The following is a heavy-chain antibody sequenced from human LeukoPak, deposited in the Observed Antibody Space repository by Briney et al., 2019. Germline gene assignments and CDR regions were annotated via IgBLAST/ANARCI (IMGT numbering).Heavy chain of an antibody. CDR2: INHIGST. D-gene: IGHD2-2*01. Sequence: PPETLSLTRAVYGGSFSGYYWSWIRQPPGKGLEWIGEINHIGSTNYNPSLKSRVTISVDTSKNQFSLMLSSVTAADTAVYYCARGSHSSYYGMDVWGQGTTVTDSS. J-gene: IGHJ6*02. V-gene: IGHV4-34*01. CDR1: GGSFSGYY. CDR3: ARGSHSSYYGMDV.